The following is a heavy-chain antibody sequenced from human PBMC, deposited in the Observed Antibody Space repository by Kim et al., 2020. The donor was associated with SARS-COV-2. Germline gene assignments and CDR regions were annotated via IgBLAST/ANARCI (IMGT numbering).Heavy chain of an antibody. J-gene: IGHJ3*02. Sequence: SETLSLTCTVSGGSISSGSYYWSWIRQPAGKGLEWIGRIYTSGSTNYNPSLKSRVTISVDTSKNQFSLKLSSVTAADTAVYYCARVRRRIAAAGYDAFDIWGQGTMVTVSS. V-gene: IGHV4-61*02. CDR3: ARVRRRIAAAGYDAFDI. CDR1: GGSISSGSYY. CDR2: IYTSGST. D-gene: IGHD6-13*01.